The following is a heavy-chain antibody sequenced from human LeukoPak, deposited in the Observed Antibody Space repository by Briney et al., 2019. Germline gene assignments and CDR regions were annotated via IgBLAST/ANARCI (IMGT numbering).Heavy chain of an antibody. D-gene: IGHD3-10*01. CDR3: AKDEGPSVDGDYFDC. Sequence: PGGTLRLSCAASGFTFSSYGMSWVRQAPGKGLEWVSAISGSGGSTYYADSVKGRFTISRDNSKNTLYLQMSSLRAEDTAVYYCAKDEGPSVDGDYFDCWGQGTLVTVSS. CDR2: ISGSGGST. J-gene: IGHJ4*02. V-gene: IGHV3-23*01. CDR1: GFTFSSYG.